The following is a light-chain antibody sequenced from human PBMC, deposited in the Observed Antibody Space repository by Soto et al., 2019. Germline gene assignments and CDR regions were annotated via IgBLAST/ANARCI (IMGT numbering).Light chain of an antibody. Sequence: QSVLTQPPSVSGAPGQRVTISCTGSSSNIGAGYDVHWYQQLPGRAPKLLIYGNTNRPSGVPDRFSGSKSGTSASLAITGLQAEDEADYYCLLYYGGAVVFGGGTKVTVL. CDR3: LLYYGGAVV. CDR2: GNT. J-gene: IGLJ2*01. CDR1: SSNIGAGYD. V-gene: IGLV1-40*01.